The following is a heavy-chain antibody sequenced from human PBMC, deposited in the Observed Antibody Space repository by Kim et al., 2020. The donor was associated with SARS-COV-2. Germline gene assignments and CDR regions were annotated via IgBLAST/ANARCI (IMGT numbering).Heavy chain of an antibody. J-gene: IGHJ6*02. Sequence: ASVKVSCKASGYTFTSYGISWVRQAPGQGLEWMGWISAYNGNTNYAQKLQGRVTMTTDTSTSTAYMELRSLRSDDTAVYYCARVITPDQLPLWNGMDVWGQGTTVTVSS. V-gene: IGHV1-18*01. CDR1: GYTFTSYG. CDR3: ARVITPDQLPLWNGMDV. CDR2: ISAYNGNT. D-gene: IGHD2-2*01.